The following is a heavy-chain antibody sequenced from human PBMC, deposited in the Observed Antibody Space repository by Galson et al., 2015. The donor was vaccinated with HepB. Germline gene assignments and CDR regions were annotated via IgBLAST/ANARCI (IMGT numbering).Heavy chain of an antibody. CDR1: GYRFTSYW. CDR3: ARRRTSSHDSSGYYYDAFDI. D-gene: IGHD3-22*01. V-gene: IGHV5-10-1*01. Sequence: QSGAEVKKPGESLRISCKGSGYRFTSYWISWVRQMPGKGLECMGRIDPSDSYTNYSPSFQGHVTISADKSISTAYLQWSSLKASDTAMYYCARRRTSSHDSSGYYYDAFDIWGQGTMVTVSS. CDR2: IDPSDSYT. J-gene: IGHJ3*02.